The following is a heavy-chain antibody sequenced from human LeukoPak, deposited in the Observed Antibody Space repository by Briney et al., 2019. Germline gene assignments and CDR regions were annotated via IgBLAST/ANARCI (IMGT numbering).Heavy chain of an antibody. CDR2: MNPNSGGT. J-gene: IGHJ4*02. CDR1: RYTFTSYD. D-gene: IGHD1-26*01. CDR3: ARDRVGATNYFDY. V-gene: IGHV1-2*02. Sequence: ASVKVSCKASRYTFTSYDINWVRQATGQGLEWMGWMNPNSGGTNYAQKFQGRVTMTRDTSISTAYMELSRLRSDDTAVYYCARDRVGATNYFDYWGQGTLVTVSS.